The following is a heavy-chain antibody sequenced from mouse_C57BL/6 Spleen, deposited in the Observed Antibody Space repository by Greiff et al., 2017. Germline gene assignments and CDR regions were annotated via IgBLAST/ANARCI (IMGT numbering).Heavy chain of an antibody. CDR2: IYPGSGNT. Sequence: VQRVESGAELVRPGASVKLSCKASGYTFTDYYINWVKQRPGQGLEWIARIYPGSGNTYYNEKFKGKATLTAEKSSSTAYMQLSSLTSEDSAVYFCARSSYGNYEDYWGQGTTLTVSS. J-gene: IGHJ2*01. D-gene: IGHD2-1*01. V-gene: IGHV1-76*01. CDR1: GYTFTDYY. CDR3: ARSSYGNYEDY.